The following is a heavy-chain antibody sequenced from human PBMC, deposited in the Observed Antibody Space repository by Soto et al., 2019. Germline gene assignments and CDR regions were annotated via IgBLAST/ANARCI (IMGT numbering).Heavy chain of an antibody. Sequence: QVQMVQSGAEVKKPGASVKVSCRASGYSFTSYDVNWVRQATGQGLEWMGWMNPNSGNTAFAEKFQGRVTMTRDTPISTAYMELSGLTSEDTAVHYCARYPYTSYCSDGSCSYDAFDIWGQGTVVTVSS. V-gene: IGHV1-8*01. CDR1: GYSFTSYD. CDR3: ARYPYTSYCSDGSCSYDAFDI. CDR2: MNPNSGNT. J-gene: IGHJ3*02. D-gene: IGHD2-15*01.